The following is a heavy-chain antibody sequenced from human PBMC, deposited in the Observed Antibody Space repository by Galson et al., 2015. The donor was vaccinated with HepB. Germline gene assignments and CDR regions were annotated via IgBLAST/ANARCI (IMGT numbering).Heavy chain of an antibody. CDR2: IYYSGST. V-gene: IGHV4-59*12. Sequence: ETLSLTCTVSGGSISSYYWSWIRQPPGKGLEWIGYIYYSGSTNYNPSLKSRVTISVDTSKNPFSRKLSTVTAADTAVYYCAMRPVSITLIVADYLGQGTLVTVSS. J-gene: IGHJ4*02. CDR1: GGSISSYY. CDR3: AMRPVSITLIVADY. D-gene: IGHD3-22*01.